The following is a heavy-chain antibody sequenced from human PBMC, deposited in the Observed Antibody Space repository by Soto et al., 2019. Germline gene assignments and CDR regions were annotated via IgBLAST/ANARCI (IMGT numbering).Heavy chain of an antibody. CDR3: PRVREYYGSGSYRPYNYYYYYMDV. J-gene: IGHJ6*03. V-gene: IGHV1-18*01. D-gene: IGHD3-10*01. CDR1: GYTFTSYS. Sequence: ASVKVSCKASGYTFTSYSISWVRQAPGQGLEWMGWISAYNGNTNYAQKLQGRVTLTTDTSTSTAYMELRSLRSDDTAVYYCPRVREYYGSGSYRPYNYYYYYMDVWGKGTTVTVSS. CDR2: ISAYNGNT.